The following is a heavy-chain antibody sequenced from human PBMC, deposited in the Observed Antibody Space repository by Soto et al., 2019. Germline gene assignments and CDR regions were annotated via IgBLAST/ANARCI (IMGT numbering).Heavy chain of an antibody. CDR3: ARDLGVNHFDAFDI. CDR1: GFTFSSYA. CDR2: ISSSSSYI. Sequence: EVQLLESGGGLVQPGGSLRLSCAASGFTFSSYAMSWVRQAPGKGLEWVSTISSSSSYIYYADSVKGRFTISRDNAKNSLYLQMNSLRAEDTAVYYCARDLGVNHFDAFDIWGQGTMVTVSS. J-gene: IGHJ3*02. V-gene: IGHV3-21*01. D-gene: IGHD3-22*01.